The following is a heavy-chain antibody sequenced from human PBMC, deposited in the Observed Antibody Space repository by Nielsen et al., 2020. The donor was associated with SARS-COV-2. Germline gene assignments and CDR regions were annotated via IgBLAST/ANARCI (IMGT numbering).Heavy chain of an antibody. CDR2: INHSGST. CDR3: ARDRAPLPYSSSWYYWYFDL. V-gene: IGHV4-34*01. D-gene: IGHD6-13*01. CDR1: GGSFSGYY. J-gene: IGHJ2*01. Sequence: SETLSLTCAVYGGSFSGYYWSWIRQPPGKGLEWIGEINHSGSTNYNPSLKSRVTISVDTSKNQFSLKLSSVTAADTAVYYCARDRAPLPYSSSWYYWYFDLWGRGTLVTVSS.